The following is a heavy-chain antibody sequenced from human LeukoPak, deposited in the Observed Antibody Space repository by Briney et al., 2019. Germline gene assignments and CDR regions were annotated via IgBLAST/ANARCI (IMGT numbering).Heavy chain of an antibody. V-gene: IGHV3-23*01. CDR1: GFTFSRYA. Sequence: PGGSLRLSCAASGFTFSRYAMSWVRHAPGKGLEWVSVISGSGGRTYYADSVKGRFTISRDNSKNTLYLQMNSLRAEDTAICYCAGHTELDYWGQGTMVTVSS. CDR3: AGHTELDY. D-gene: IGHD1-26*01. J-gene: IGHJ4*02. CDR2: ISGSGGRT.